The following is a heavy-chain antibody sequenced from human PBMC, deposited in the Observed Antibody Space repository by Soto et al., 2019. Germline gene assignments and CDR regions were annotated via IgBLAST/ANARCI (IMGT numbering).Heavy chain of an antibody. V-gene: IGHV4-39*01. CDR2: IYYSGST. CDR3: ARRPHAYAFDI. J-gene: IGHJ3*02. Sequence: QLQLQESGPGLVKPSETLSLTCTVSGGSISSSSYYWGWIRQPPGKGLEWIGSIYYSGSTYYNPSLKSRVTISVDTSKNQFSLKLSSVTAADTAVYYCARRPHAYAFDIWGQGTMVTVSS. CDR1: GGSISSSSYY.